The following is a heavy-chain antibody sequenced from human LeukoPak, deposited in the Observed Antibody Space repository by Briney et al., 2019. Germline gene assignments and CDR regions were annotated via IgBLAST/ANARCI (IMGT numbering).Heavy chain of an antibody. V-gene: IGHV3-30*04. Sequence: PGGSLRLSCAASGFTFSSYAMHWVRQAPGKGLEWVAVLSYDGSNKYYADSVKGRFTISRDNSKNTLYLQMNSLRAEDTAVYSCARDYSVVVVAELDYWGQGTLVTVSS. CDR2: LSYDGSNK. CDR1: GFTFSSYA. D-gene: IGHD2-15*01. CDR3: ARDYSVVVVAELDY. J-gene: IGHJ4*02.